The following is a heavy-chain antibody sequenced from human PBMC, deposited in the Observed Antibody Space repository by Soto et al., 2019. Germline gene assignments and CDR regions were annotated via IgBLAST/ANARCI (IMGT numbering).Heavy chain of an antibody. CDR3: ARDLVGFWSGYYTGKGYYYYYMDV. CDR1: GFTFSSYS. Sequence: GGSLSLSCAASGFTFSSYSMNWVRQAPGKGLEWVSSISSSSSYIYYADSVKGRFTISRDNAKNSLYLQMNSLRAEDTAVYYCARDLVGFWSGYYTGKGYYYYYMDVWGKGTTVTVSS. CDR2: ISSSSSYI. J-gene: IGHJ6*03. D-gene: IGHD3-3*01. V-gene: IGHV3-21*01.